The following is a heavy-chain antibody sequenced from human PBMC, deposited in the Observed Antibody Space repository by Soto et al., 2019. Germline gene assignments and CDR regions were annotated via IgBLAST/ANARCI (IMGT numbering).Heavy chain of an antibody. V-gene: IGHV4-59*01. J-gene: IGHJ4*02. CDR1: GGSISSYY. CDR2: IYYSGST. D-gene: IGHD4-17*01. Sequence: SETLSLTCTVSGGSISSYYWSWIRQPPGKGLEWIGYIYYSGSTNYNPSLKGRVTISVDTSKNQFSLKLSSVTAADTAVYYCASSDYGDYVGFDYWGQGTLVTVSS. CDR3: ASSDYGDYVGFDY.